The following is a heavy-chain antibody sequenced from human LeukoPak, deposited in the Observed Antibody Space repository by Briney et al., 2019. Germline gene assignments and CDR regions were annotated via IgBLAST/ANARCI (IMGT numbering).Heavy chain of an antibody. CDR2: IYTTEQT. CDR1: GFTVSDNY. CDR3: TTGLGPRYCSSTSCYAFDY. D-gene: IGHD2-2*01. V-gene: IGHV3-53*01. Sequence: GGSLRLSCVGSGFTVSDNYMNWVRQTPGKGLEWVSVIYTTEQTYYADSVKGRFTISRNNSKNTVYLQMNSLKTEDTAVYYCTTGLGPRYCSSTSCYAFDYWGQGTLVTVSS. J-gene: IGHJ4*02.